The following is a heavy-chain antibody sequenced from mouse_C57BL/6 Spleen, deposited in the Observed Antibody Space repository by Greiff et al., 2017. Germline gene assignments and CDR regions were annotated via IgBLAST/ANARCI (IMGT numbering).Heavy chain of an antibody. D-gene: IGHD2-3*01. V-gene: IGHV1-18*01. CDR2: INPNNGGT. CDR3: ARAGGYYPDWYFDV. J-gene: IGHJ1*03. CDR1: GYTFTDYN. Sequence: VHVKQSGPELVKPGASVKIPCKASGYTFTDYNMDWVKQSHGKSLEWSGDINPNNGGTIYNQKFKGKATLTVDKSSSTAYMELRSLTSEDTAVXYCARAGGYYPDWYFDVWGTGTTVTVSS.